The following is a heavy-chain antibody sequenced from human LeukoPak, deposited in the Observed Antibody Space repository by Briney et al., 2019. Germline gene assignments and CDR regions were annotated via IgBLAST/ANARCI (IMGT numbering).Heavy chain of an antibody. CDR1: GGSISSYY. CDR3: AGGGNWRLDP. CDR2: IYYSGST. Sequence: SETLSLTCTVSGGSISSYYWSWIRQPPGKGLEWIGYIYYSGSTNYNPSLKSRVTISVDTSKNQFSLKLSSVTAADTAVYFCAGGGNWRLDPWGQGTLVTVSS. D-gene: IGHD1-1*01. V-gene: IGHV4-59*01. J-gene: IGHJ5*02.